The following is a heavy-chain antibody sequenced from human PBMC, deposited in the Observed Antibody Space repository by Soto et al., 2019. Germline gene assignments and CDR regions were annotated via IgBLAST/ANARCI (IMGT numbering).Heavy chain of an antibody. CDR1: GYLFTAYS. J-gene: IGHJ1*01. V-gene: IGHV1-46*01. D-gene: IGHD2-15*01. CDR2: VNPSGGST. Sequence: ASVKVSCKASGYLFTAYSMHWVRLAPGQGLEWMGVVNPSGGSTKYARNFQGRVTMTRDTSTTTIYMELSSLRSDDTAIYYCAREENCSGGTCYSEYFHRWGQGTLVTVSS. CDR3: AREENCSGGTCYSEYFHR.